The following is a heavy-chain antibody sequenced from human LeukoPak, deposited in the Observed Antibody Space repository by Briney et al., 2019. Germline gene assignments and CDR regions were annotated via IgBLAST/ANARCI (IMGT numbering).Heavy chain of an antibody. CDR2: ISSSGSTI. CDR3: ARDPPYDMDV. V-gene: IGHV3-48*03. Sequence: GGSLRLSCAASGFTFSSYEMNWVRQAPGKGLEWVSYISSSGSTIYYADSVKGRFTISRDNAKNSLYLQMNSLRAEDMAVYYCARDPPYDMDVWGQGTTVTVSS. J-gene: IGHJ6*02. CDR1: GFTFSSYE.